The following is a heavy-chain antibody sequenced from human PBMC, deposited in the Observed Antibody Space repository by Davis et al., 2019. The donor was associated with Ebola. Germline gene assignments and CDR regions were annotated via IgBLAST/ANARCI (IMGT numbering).Heavy chain of an antibody. CDR1: GYSFSTYW. CDR3: ARPATARRGDAFDI. D-gene: IGHD4-17*01. CDR2: IYAGDSDT. V-gene: IGHV5-51*01. Sequence: KVSCKGSGYSFSTYWIAWVRQTPAKGLEWMGIIYAGDSDTRYSPSFEGQVTISADKSISTAYLQWTSLKASDTAMYYCARPATARRGDAFDIWGQGTMVTVSS. J-gene: IGHJ3*02.